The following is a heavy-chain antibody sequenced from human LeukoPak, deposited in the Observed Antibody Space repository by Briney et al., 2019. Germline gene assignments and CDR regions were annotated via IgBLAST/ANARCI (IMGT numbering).Heavy chain of an antibody. Sequence: ASVNVSSTASGYTFTNYGIIWVRQAPGQGLEWMGWISAYNGNTNYAQKLQCRVTMTTDTSTSTAYMDLRSLRSDDTAVYYCARARYSSSYPDYWGQGTLVTVSS. V-gene: IGHV1-18*01. CDR2: ISAYNGNT. CDR1: GYTFTNYG. CDR3: ARARYSSSYPDY. D-gene: IGHD6-13*01. J-gene: IGHJ4*02.